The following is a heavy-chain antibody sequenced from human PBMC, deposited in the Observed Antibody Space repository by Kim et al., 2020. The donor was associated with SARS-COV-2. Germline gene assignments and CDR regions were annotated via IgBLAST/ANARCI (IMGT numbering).Heavy chain of an antibody. J-gene: IGHJ5*02. CDR3: ARQEWCSSTSCYAGKYNWFDP. CDR2: IYPGDSDT. CDR1: GYSFTSYW. Sequence: GESLQISCKGSGYSFTSYWIGWVRQMPGKGLEWMGIIYPGDSDTRYSPSFQGQVTISADKSISTAYLQWSSLKASDTAMYYCARQEWCSSTSCYAGKYNWFDPWGQGTLVTVSS. V-gene: IGHV5-51*01. D-gene: IGHD2-2*01.